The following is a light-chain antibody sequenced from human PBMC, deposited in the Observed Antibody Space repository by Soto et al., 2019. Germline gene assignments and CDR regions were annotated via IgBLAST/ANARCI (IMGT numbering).Light chain of an antibody. CDR2: AAS. Sequence: GLTQSPGTLSLSPGERATLSCRASQSVSSSFLAWYQQKPGQAPRLLIHAASTGATGIPARFRGSGSGTDFTLTISSLEPEDSAVYFCHQYADSPQTFGQGTKVDI. CDR3: HQYADSPQT. CDR1: QSVSSSF. J-gene: IGKJ2*01. V-gene: IGKV3-20*01.